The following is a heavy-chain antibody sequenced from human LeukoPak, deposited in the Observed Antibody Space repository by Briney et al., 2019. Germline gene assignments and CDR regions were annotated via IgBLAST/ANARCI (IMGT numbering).Heavy chain of an antibody. CDR2: IYTSGST. D-gene: IGHD2-2*01. CDR1: GGSISSGSYY. Sequence: SETLSLTCTVSGGSISSGSYYWSWIRQPAGKGLEWIGRIYTSGSTNYNPSLKSRVTISVDTSKNQFSLKLSSVTAADTAVYYCARDRLDCSSTSCYVGGSWFDPWGQGTLVTVSS. J-gene: IGHJ5*02. V-gene: IGHV4-61*02. CDR3: ARDRLDCSSTSCYVGGSWFDP.